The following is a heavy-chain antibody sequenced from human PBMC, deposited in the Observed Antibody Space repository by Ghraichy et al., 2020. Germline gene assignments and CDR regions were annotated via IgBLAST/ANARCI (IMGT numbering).Heavy chain of an antibody. CDR3: AKDPEIRFLEWSLDY. D-gene: IGHD3-3*01. CDR1: GFTFSSYG. V-gene: IGHV3-30*02. CDR2: IRYDGSNK. J-gene: IGHJ4*02. Sequence: GGSLRLSCAASGFTFSSYGMHWVRQAPGKGLEWVAFIRYDGSNKYYADSVKGRFTISRDNSKNTLYLQMNSLRAEDTAVYYCAKDPEIRFLEWSLDYWGQGTLVTVSS.